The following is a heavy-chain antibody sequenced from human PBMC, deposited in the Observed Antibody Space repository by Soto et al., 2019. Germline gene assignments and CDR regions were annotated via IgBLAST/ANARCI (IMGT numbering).Heavy chain of an antibody. D-gene: IGHD1-7*01. CDR1: GFTFSSYA. CDR3: TTVSSPGTTFSDYYYYYGMDV. CDR2: ISGSGGST. V-gene: IGHV3-23*01. Sequence: GGSLRLSCAASGFTFSSYAMSWVRQAPGKGLEWVSAISGSGGSTYYADSVKGRFTISRDNSKNTLYLQMNSLKTEDTAVYYCTTVSSPGTTFSDYYYYYGMDVWGQGTTVTVSS. J-gene: IGHJ6*02.